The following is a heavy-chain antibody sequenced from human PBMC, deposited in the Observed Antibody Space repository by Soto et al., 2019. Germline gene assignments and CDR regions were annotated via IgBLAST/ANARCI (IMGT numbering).Heavy chain of an antibody. CDR3: ASRYGGTLDV. Sequence: SETLSLTCTVSGGSISSYYWSWIRQPPGKGLEWIGYIYYSGSTNYNPSLKSRVTISVDTSKNQFSLKLSSVTAADTAVYYCASRYGGTLDVWGQGTLVTLSS. CDR1: GGSISSYY. J-gene: IGHJ5*02. V-gene: IGHV4-59*08. D-gene: IGHD4-17*01. CDR2: IYYSGST.